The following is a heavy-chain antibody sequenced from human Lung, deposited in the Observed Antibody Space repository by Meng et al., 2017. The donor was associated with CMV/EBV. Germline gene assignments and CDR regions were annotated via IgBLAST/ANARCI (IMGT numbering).Heavy chain of an antibody. V-gene: IGHV1-8*03. CDR1: GYTFTSYD. Sequence: ASVKVSCKASGYTFTSYDINWVRQATGQGLEWMGWMNPNSGNTGYAQKFQGRVTITRNTSISTAYMELSSLRSEDTAVYYCARGLVSSGWWKYYYYGMDVWGQGTTVXVSS. CDR2: MNPNSGNT. J-gene: IGHJ6*02. CDR3: ARGLVSSGWWKYYYYGMDV. D-gene: IGHD6-19*01.